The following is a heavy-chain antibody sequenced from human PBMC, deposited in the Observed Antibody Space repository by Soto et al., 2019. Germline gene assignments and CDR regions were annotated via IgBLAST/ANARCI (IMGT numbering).Heavy chain of an antibody. CDR3: VRSATLYYYDSSGFADFDY. D-gene: IGHD3-22*01. V-gene: IGHV3-33*01. J-gene: IGHJ4*02. Sequence: PGGSLRLSCAASGFTFSSYGMHWVRQAPGKGLEWVAVIWYDGSNKYYADYVKGRFTNSRDNSKNKLNLQMNSLRAEDTAVYYCVRSATLYYYDSSGFADFDYWGQVTLVTVSS. CDR2: IWYDGSNK. CDR1: GFTFSSYG.